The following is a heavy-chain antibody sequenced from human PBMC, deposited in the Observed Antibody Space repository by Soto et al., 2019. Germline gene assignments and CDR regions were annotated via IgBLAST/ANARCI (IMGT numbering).Heavy chain of an antibody. J-gene: IGHJ3*02. CDR3: AKGNTFGGVIARGAFDI. Sequence: GGSLRLSCAASGFTFDDYAMHWVRQAPGKGLEWVSGISWNSGSIGYADSVKGRFTISRDNAKNSRYLQMNSLRAEDTALYYCAKGNTFGGVIARGAFDIWGQGTMVTVSS. V-gene: IGHV3-9*01. D-gene: IGHD3-16*02. CDR2: ISWNSGSI. CDR1: GFTFDDYA.